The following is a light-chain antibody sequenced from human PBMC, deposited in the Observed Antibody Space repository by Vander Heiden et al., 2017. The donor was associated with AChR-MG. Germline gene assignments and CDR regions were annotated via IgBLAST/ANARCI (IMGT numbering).Light chain of an antibody. CDR2: GTS. V-gene: IGKV3D-15*01. J-gene: IGKJ4*01. CDR3: QQYNNWPLT. Sequence: EIVMTQSPATLSLSPGERVTISCRASQRVSSNVAWFQQKPGQAPRLLIYGTSTRATGIPARFSGSGSGTEFSLTIKSLQSEDFAVYYCQQYNNWPLTFGGGTKVEIK. CDR1: QRVSSN.